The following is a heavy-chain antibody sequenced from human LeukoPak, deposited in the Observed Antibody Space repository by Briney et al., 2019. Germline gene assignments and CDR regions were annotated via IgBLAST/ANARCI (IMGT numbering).Heavy chain of an antibody. Sequence: GGSLRLSCAASGFTFSSYSMNWVRQAPGKGLEWVSSISSSSSYIYYADSVKGRFTISRDNAKNSLYLQMNSLRAEDTAVYYCARDMRYSPSPDYWGQGTLVTVSS. CDR2: ISSSSSYI. D-gene: IGHD1-1*01. CDR3: ARDMRYSPSPDY. CDR1: GFTFSSYS. V-gene: IGHV3-21*01. J-gene: IGHJ4*02.